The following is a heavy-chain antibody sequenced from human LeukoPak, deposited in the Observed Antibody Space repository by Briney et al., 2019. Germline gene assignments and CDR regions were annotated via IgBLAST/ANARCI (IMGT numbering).Heavy chain of an antibody. CDR2: IYYTGSI. Sequence: SETLSLTCAVSGGSISRSGYSWSWIRRPPGKGLEWIGYIYYTGSIYYNPSLKSRLTISLDTSKNQFSLKLSSVTAADTAVYYCARGGDSSGYEGRFDPWGQGTLVTVSS. CDR1: GGSISRSGYS. J-gene: IGHJ5*02. V-gene: IGHV4-30-4*07. D-gene: IGHD3-22*01. CDR3: ARGGDSSGYEGRFDP.